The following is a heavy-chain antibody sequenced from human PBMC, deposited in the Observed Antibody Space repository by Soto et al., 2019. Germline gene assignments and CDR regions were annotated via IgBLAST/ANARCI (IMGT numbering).Heavy chain of an antibody. D-gene: IGHD3-3*02. V-gene: IGHV1-2*02. CDR3: ARSHFWSGDYNDAFDI. J-gene: IGHJ3*02. CDR1: GDIFTGYY. Sequence: ASVKVSCKASGDIFTGYYIQWVRQAPGQGLEWMGWINPNSGGTKFAQKFQGRVTMTSDTSTNTAYMELRRLRSDDTAVYYCARSHFWSGDYNDAFDIWG. CDR2: INPNSGGT.